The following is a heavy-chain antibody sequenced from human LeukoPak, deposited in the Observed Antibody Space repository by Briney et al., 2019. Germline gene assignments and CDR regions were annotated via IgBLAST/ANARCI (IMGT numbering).Heavy chain of an antibody. CDR3: ARGPISLWFGDLFIY. J-gene: IGHJ4*02. V-gene: IGHV1-18*04. CDR1: GYTFTSYG. CDR2: ISAYNGNT. Sequence: ASVEVSCKASGYTFTSYGISWVRQAPGQGLEWMGWISAYNGNTNYAQKLQGRVTMTTDTSTSTAYMELRSLRSDDTAVYYCARGPISLWFGDLFIYWGQGTLVTVSS. D-gene: IGHD3-10*01.